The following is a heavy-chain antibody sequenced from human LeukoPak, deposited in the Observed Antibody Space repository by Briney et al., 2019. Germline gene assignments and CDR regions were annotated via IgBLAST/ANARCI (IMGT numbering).Heavy chain of an antibody. J-gene: IGHJ4*02. Sequence: PSETPSLTCTVSGGSISNISLYWNWIRQPAGKGLEWIGRIYSSGSTHYNPSLKSRVTMSVDTSKNQFSLKLSSVTAADTAVYYCARGGSYYPFDYWGQGTLVTVSS. CDR2: IYSSGST. V-gene: IGHV4-4*07. D-gene: IGHD1-26*01. CDR3: ARGGSYYPFDY. CDR1: GGSISNISLY.